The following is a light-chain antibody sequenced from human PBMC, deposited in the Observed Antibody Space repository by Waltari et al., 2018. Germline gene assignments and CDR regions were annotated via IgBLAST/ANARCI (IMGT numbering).Light chain of an antibody. CDR3: LVWHSTIDHQGV. J-gene: IGLJ2*01. Sequence: VLTRPPPVPWAPGEPPGITCGGDNIGGKSVHWYQQRPGKAPVLVISYDSDRPSGIPERFSGSNSGNTATLTISWVEAEDEADYYCLVWHSTIDHQGVFGGGTKLTVL. V-gene: IGLV3-21*04. CDR1: NIGGKS. CDR2: YDS.